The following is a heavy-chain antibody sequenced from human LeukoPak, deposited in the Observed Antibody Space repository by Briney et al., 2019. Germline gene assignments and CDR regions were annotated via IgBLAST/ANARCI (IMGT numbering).Heavy chain of an antibody. CDR3: ASKSRADY. Sequence: GESLKISCKGSGYSFPTYWIGWVRQMPGKGLEWMGIIYPGDSETRYSPSFQGQVTISADKSISTAYLQWSRLKASDTAMYYCASKSRADYWGQGTLVTVSS. V-gene: IGHV5-51*01. CDR1: GYSFPTYW. J-gene: IGHJ4*02. CDR2: IYPGDSET.